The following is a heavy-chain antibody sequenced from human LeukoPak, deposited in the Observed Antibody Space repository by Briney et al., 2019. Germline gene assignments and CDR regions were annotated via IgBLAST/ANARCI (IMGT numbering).Heavy chain of an antibody. CDR2: IYYSGST. CDR1: GGSISSYY. J-gene: IGHJ4*02. CDR3: ARVVVATKTKEVYFDY. Sequence: PSETLSLTCTVSGGSISSYYWSWIRQPPGKGLEWIGYIYYSGSTYYNPSLKSRVTISVDTSKNQFSLKLSSVTAADTAVYYCARVVVATKTKEVYFDYWGQGTLVTVSS. D-gene: IGHD5-12*01. V-gene: IGHV4-59*12.